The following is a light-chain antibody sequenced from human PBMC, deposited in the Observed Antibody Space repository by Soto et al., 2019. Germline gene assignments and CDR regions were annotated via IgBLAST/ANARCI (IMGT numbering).Light chain of an antibody. J-gene: IGLJ3*02. V-gene: IGLV1-40*01. CDR1: SSNIGAGYD. CDR2: GNS. Sequence: QSVLTQPPSVSGAPGQRVTISCTGSSSNIGAGYDVHWYQQLPGTAPKLLIYGNSNRPSGVPDRFSGSKSGTSASLAITGLQAEDEADYYCQSYDSSLSAGVFGGGIKVTVL. CDR3: QSYDSSLSAGV.